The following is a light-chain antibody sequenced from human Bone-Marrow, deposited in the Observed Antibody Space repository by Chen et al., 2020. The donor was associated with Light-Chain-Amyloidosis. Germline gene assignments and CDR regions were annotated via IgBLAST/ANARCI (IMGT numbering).Light chain of an antibody. J-gene: IGLJ3*02. V-gene: IGLV1-47*02. CDR3: ATWDFIGSGQGV. Sequence: QSVLNQPPSASGTPGQRVTPSCSCSASTIGGSFLYRYRRLPGTAPKLLNSRDTQRRSGIPDRFTGAKSGTSASLTISGVRSEDEAVYYCATWDFIGSGQGVVGGGTKLTV. CDR1: ASTIGGSF. CDR2: RDT.